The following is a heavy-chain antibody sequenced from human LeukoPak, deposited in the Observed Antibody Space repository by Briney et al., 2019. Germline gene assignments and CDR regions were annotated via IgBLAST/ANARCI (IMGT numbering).Heavy chain of an antibody. CDR3: ATGYMTRFDY. CDR2: IYYSGST. J-gene: IGHJ4*02. D-gene: IGHD1-14*01. CDR1: GCSISSHY. Sequence: SETLSLTCTVSGCSISSHYWSWIRQPPGKGLEWIGYIYYSGSTNYNPSVKSRVTISVDTSKNRFSLKLSSVTAADTAVYYCATGYMTRFDYWGRGTLVTVSS. V-gene: IGHV4-59*11.